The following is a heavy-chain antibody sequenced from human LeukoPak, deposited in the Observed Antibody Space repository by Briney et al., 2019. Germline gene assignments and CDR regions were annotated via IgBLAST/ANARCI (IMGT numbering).Heavy chain of an antibody. D-gene: IGHD1-26*01. CDR1: GFTLSSYW. CDR2: IRSKAYGGTT. V-gene: IGHV3-49*04. Sequence: GGTLRLSCAASGFTLSSYWMHWVRQAPGKGLEWVGFIRSKAYGGTTEYAASVKGRFTISRDDSKSIAYLQMNSLKTEDTAVYYCTRDASGSYYGPHFDYWGQGTLVTVSS. CDR3: TRDASGSYYGPHFDY. J-gene: IGHJ4*02.